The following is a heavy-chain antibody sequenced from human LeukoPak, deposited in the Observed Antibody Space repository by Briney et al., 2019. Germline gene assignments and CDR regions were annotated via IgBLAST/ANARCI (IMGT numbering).Heavy chain of an antibody. D-gene: IGHD3-9*01. Sequence: GGSLRLSCAAPGFMVSGNYMSWVRQAPGKGLEWVSLIYVGGSTLYANSVKDRFTISRDNSKNTLYLQMNSLRAEDTAVYYCARDGSPDVLTGYYLFGGFDCWGQGTLVTVSS. J-gene: IGHJ4*02. CDR2: IYVGGST. V-gene: IGHV3-66*01. CDR3: ARDGSPDVLTGYYLFGGFDC. CDR1: GFMVSGNY.